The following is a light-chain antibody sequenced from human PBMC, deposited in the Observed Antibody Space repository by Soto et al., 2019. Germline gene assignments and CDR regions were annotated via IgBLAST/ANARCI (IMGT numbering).Light chain of an antibody. CDR1: SGEVGGYNY. V-gene: IGLV2-14*01. J-gene: IGLJ2*01. Sequence: QSALTQPASVSGSPGQSITISCTGTSGEVGGYNYASWYQQHPGKPPKLMIYDVSNRPSGVSNRFSGSKSGNTASLTISGLQAEDEADYYCSSYTSSSTYVVFGGGTKLTVL. CDR3: SSYTSSSTYVV. CDR2: DVS.